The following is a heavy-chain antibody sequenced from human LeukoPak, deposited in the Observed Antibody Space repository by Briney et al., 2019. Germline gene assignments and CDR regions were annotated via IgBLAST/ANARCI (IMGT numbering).Heavy chain of an antibody. CDR1: GFTFSSYG. Sequence: GRSLRLSCAASGFTFSSYGVHWVRQAPGKGLEWVAVISYDGSNKYYADSVKGRFTISRDNSKNTLYLQMNSLRAEDTAVYYCAKDIGDYYYYYGMDVWGQGTTVTVSS. CDR2: ISYDGSNK. J-gene: IGHJ6*02. D-gene: IGHD3-16*02. V-gene: IGHV3-30*18. CDR3: AKDIGDYYYYYGMDV.